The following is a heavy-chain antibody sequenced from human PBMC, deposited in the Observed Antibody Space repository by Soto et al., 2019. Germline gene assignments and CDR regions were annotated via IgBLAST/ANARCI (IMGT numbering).Heavy chain of an antibody. CDR2: ISGSGGGT. J-gene: IGHJ4*02. CDR1: GFTFRSYA. CDR3: AKFGMATTKRSPPYYIDY. D-gene: IGHD1-1*01. Sequence: GGSLRLSCGASGFTFRSYAISWVRQAPGKGLEWVSSISGSGGGTYYADSVKGRFTFSRDNSKNTLYLQMNSLRAEDTAVYYCAKFGMATTKRSPPYYIDYWGQGALVTVSS. V-gene: IGHV3-23*01.